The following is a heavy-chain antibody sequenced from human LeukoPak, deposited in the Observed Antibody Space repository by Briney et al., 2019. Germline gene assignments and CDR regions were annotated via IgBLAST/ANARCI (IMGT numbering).Heavy chain of an antibody. CDR2: ITISGHTK. J-gene: IGHJ5*02. CDR1: GFDLSTYE. Sequence: PGGSLRLSCAASGFDLSTYEMNWVPQAPGKGLEWIADITISGHTKNYADSVKGRFTISRDNARTSLYLQMNSLRVEDTGVYYCARGDPHADLWGQGTLVTVS. CDR3: ARGDPHADL. V-gene: IGHV3-48*03.